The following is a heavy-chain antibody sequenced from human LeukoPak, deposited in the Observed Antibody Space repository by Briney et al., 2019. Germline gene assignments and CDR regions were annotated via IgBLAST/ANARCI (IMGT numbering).Heavy chain of an antibody. CDR1: GFTFDDYA. J-gene: IGHJ4*02. Sequence: GGSLRLSCAASGFTFDDYAMYWVRQVPGKGLEWVSGISWNSNSTDYADSVKGRFTISRDNAKNSLYLQMNSLRPEDTALYYCAKGGSSWFYFDYWGQGTLVTVSS. D-gene: IGHD6-13*01. CDR3: AKGGSSWFYFDY. CDR2: ISWNSNST. V-gene: IGHV3-9*01.